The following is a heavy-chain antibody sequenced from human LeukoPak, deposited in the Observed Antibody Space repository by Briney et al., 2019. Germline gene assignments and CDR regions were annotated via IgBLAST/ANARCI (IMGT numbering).Heavy chain of an antibody. CDR1: GYSFTKYW. Sequence: GEPLKISCKGSGYSFTKYWIAWVRQMPGKGLEWMGIIYPGDSDTRYSPSFQGQVTISADKSISIVYLQWSSLKASDTAMYYCARQDLAFDIWGQGTMVTVSS. CDR3: ARQDLAFDI. V-gene: IGHV5-51*01. J-gene: IGHJ3*02. CDR2: IYPGDSDT.